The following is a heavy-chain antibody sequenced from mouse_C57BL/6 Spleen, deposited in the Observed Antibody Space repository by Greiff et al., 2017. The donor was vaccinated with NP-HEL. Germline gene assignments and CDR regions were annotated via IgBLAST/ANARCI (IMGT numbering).Heavy chain of an antibody. CDR3: ANYYGSSYDYFDD. D-gene: IGHD1-1*01. Sequence: DVKLQESGPGLVKPSQSLSLTCSVTGYSITSGYYWNWIRQFPGNKLEWMAYISYDGSTNYNPSLKNRISITQDTSKNQFFLKLNSVTTEDTATYYCANYYGSSYDYFDDWGQGTTLTVSS. J-gene: IGHJ2*01. V-gene: IGHV3-6*01. CDR1: GYSITSGYY. CDR2: ISYDGST.